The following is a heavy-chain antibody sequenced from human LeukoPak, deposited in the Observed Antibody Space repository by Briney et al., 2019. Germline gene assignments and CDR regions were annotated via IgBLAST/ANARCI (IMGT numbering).Heavy chain of an antibody. J-gene: IGHJ4*02. CDR3: ARVKYYDSSGYYLGYFDY. V-gene: IGHV1-69*05. CDR1: GRTFSSYA. D-gene: IGHD3-22*01. Sequence: SVKVSGKASGRTFSSYAISWVRQAPGQGLEWMGGILPIFGTANYAQKFQGGVTITTDESTSTAYMELSSLRSEDTAVYYCARVKYYDSSGYYLGYFDYWGQGTLVTVSS. CDR2: ILPIFGTA.